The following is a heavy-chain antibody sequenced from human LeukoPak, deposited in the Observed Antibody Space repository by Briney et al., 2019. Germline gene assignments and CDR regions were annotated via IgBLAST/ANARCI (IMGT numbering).Heavy chain of an antibody. J-gene: IGHJ4*02. CDR2: IYYSGST. D-gene: IGHD6-13*01. CDR3: ARTLYSSSWFFDY. V-gene: IGHV4-39*01. Sequence: PSETLSLTCTVSGGSISSSSYYWGWIRQPPGKGLEWIGSIYYSGSTYHNPSLKSRVTISVDTSKNQFSLKLSSVTAADTAVYYCARTLYSSSWFFDYWGQGTLVTVSS. CDR1: GGSISSSSYY.